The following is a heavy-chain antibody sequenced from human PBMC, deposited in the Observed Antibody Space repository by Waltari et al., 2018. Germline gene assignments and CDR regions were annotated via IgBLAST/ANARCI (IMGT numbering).Heavy chain of an antibody. CDR1: GFTFSSYA. J-gene: IGHJ4*02. V-gene: IGHV3-30-3*01. D-gene: IGHD1-26*01. CDR3: ARDREHSFDY. Sequence: QVQLVESGGGVVQPGRSLRLSCSSSGFTFSSYAMHWVRQAPGKGLEWVAVISYDGSNKYYADSVKGRFTISRDNSKNTLYLQMNSLRAEDTAVYYCARDREHSFDYWGQGTLVTVSS. CDR2: ISYDGSNK.